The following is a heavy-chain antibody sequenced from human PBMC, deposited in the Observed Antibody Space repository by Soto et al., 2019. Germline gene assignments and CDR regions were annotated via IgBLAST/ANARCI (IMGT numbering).Heavy chain of an antibody. CDR1: GGTFSNHA. CDR3: ARGPDRSGFYLFDY. J-gene: IGHJ4*02. Sequence: QVQLVQSGVEVRKPGPSVKVSCKASGGTFSNHAISWVRQAPGQGPEWMGGIIPISGTTNYAQKFLGRVTITADESMTTAYMEMSSLRSEDTAVYYCARGPDRSGFYLFDYWGQGTLVTVSS. CDR2: IIPISGTT. V-gene: IGHV1-69*01. D-gene: IGHD3-22*01.